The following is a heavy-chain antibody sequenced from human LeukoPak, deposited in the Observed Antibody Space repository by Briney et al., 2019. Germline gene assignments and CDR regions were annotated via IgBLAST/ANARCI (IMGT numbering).Heavy chain of an antibody. D-gene: IGHD6-13*01. CDR1: GGSISSYY. Sequence: PSETLSLTCTVSGGSISSYYWSWIRQPPGKGLEWIGYIYYSGSTNYNPSLKSRVTISVDTSKNQFSLKLSSVTAADTAVYYCASTPNQLVLGYYYYMDVWGKGTTVTISS. J-gene: IGHJ6*03. CDR3: ASTPNQLVLGYYYYMDV. CDR2: IYYSGST. V-gene: IGHV4-59*01.